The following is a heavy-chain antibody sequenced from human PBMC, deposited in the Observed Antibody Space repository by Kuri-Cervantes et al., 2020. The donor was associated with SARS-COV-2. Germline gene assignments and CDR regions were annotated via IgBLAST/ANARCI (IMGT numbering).Heavy chain of an antibody. CDR1: GGSISSGGYY. V-gene: IGHV4-30-2*01. Sequence: SETLSLTCTVSGGSISSGGYYWSWIRQPPGKGLEWIGYIYHSGSTYYSPSLKSRVTISVDASKNQFSLKLSSVTAADTAVYYCARAGYSSSWDYYYYYYMDVWGKGSTVTVS. J-gene: IGHJ6*03. D-gene: IGHD6-13*01. CDR2: IYHSGST. CDR3: ARAGYSSSWDYYYYYYMDV.